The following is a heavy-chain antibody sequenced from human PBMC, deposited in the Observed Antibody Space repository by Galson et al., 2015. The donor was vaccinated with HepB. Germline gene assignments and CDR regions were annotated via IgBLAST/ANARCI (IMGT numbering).Heavy chain of an antibody. D-gene: IGHD5-12*01. J-gene: IGHJ6*03. CDR1: GFTFSHAW. CDR2: IKTGGTT. V-gene: IGHV3-15*01. CDR3: AKVGYAGGHHMDV. Sequence: SLRLSCAASGFTFSHAWIYWVRQAPGKGLEWVGRIKTGGTTDYPAPVIGRFTISRDNSKNVVYLQMNSLRAEDTAIYFCAKVGYAGGHHMDVWGKGITVTVSS.